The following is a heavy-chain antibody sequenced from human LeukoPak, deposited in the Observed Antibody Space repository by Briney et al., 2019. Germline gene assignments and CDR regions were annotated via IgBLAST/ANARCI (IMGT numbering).Heavy chain of an antibody. Sequence: GESLKVSCKGSGYSFPTYWIGWVRQMPGKGLEWMRIIYPGDSDTRYSPSFEGEVTISADKSISTAYLQWSSLKASDTAMYYCARSGTIATRRNYIDYWGQGTLVTVSS. CDR3: ARSGTIATRRNYIDY. D-gene: IGHD6-6*01. CDR1: GYSFPTYW. V-gene: IGHV5-51*01. J-gene: IGHJ4*02. CDR2: IYPGDSDT.